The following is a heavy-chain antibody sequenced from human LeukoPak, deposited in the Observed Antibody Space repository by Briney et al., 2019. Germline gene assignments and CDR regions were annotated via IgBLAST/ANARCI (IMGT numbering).Heavy chain of an antibody. CDR2: ISAYNGNT. CDR3: AREASWLFGVYYYYGMDV. Sequence: ASVKVSCKASGYTFTSYGISWVRQAPGQGLEWMGWISAYNGNTNYAQKLQGRVTMTTDTSTSTAYMELRSLRSDDTAVYYCAREASWLFGVYYYYGMDVWGQGTTVTVSS. CDR1: GYTFTSYG. D-gene: IGHD3-9*01. J-gene: IGHJ6*02. V-gene: IGHV1-18*01.